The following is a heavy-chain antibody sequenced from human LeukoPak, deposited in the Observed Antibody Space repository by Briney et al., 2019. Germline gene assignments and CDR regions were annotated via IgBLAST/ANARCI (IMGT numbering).Heavy chain of an antibody. D-gene: IGHD3-10*01. CDR2: IIPILGIA. J-gene: IGHJ4*02. V-gene: IGHV1-69*04. Sequence: GSSVKVSCKASGGTFSSYAISWVRQAPGQGLEWMGRIIPILGIANYAQKFQGRVTITADESTSTAYMELGSLRSEDTAVYYCARDQSGSGSPSSYYFDYWGQGTLVTVSS. CDR1: GGTFSSYA. CDR3: ARDQSGSGSPSSYYFDY.